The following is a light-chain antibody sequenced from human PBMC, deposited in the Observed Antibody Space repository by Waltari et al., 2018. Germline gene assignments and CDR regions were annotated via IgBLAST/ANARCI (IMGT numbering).Light chain of an antibody. CDR1: QSVTRSA. Sequence: RASQSVTRSALTWYQKKGGQAPRLLIYGTSSRATGIPDRFSGSGSGTEFTLTISRLEPEDFAVYYCQQYDGEVVTFGGGTKVEI. CDR2: GTS. J-gene: IGKJ4*01. CDR3: QQYDGEVVT. V-gene: IGKV3-20*01.